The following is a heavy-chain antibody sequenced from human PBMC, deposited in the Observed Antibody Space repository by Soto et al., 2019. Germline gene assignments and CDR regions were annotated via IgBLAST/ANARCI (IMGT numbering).Heavy chain of an antibody. V-gene: IGHV4-31*03. CDR2: IYYSGST. J-gene: IGHJ6*02. D-gene: IGHD3-9*01. CDR1: GGSISSGGYY. Sequence: PSETLSLPCTFSGGSISSGGYYWSWIRQHPGKGLEWIGYIYYSGSTYYNPSLKSRVTISVDTSKNQFSLKLSSVTAADTAVYYCARDPGRRTVTFLTGPHYYYYGMDVWGQGTTVTVSS. CDR3: ARDPGRRTVTFLTGPHYYYYGMDV.